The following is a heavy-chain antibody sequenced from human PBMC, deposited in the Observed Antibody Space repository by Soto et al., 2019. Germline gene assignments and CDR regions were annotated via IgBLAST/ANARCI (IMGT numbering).Heavy chain of an antibody. CDR2: INYRRST. CDR3: ARDAPGVAPY. J-gene: IGHJ4*02. V-gene: IGHV4-31*03. CDR1: GGSINSGDSY. D-gene: IGHD2-15*01. Sequence: QVQLQESGPGLVRPSQTLSLTCTVSGGSINSGDSYCNWIRQHPEKGLEWIGYINYRRSTFYNPSLKSRIIRSVDTSKNQFSLSLSSVTAADMAVYYCARDAPGVAPYWGQGTLVTVSS.